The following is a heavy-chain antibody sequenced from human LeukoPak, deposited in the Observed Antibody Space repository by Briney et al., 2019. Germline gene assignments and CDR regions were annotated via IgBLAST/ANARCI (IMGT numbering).Heavy chain of an antibody. CDR3: ARVKGSGWYEVDY. CDR2: ISSNGGST. CDR1: GFTFSSYV. J-gene: IGHJ4*02. V-gene: IGHV3-64*04. Sequence: GGSLRLSCSASGFTFSSYVMHWVRQAPGKGLEYVSVISSNGGSTDYADSVKGRFTISRDNAKTSLFLQMNSLRAEDTAVYYCARVKGSGWYEVDYWGQGTLVTASS. D-gene: IGHD6-19*01.